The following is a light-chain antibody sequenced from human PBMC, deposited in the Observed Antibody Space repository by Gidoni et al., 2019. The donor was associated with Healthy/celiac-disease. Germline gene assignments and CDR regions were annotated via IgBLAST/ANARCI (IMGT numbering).Light chain of an antibody. V-gene: IGKV3D-7*01. CDR1: QSVSSSY. Sequence: PGERVTLTCRASQSVSSSYLTWYQQKPGQAPRLLIYGASTRATSIPARFSGSGSGTDFTLTISSLQPEDFAVYYCQQDYNLPWTFGQGTKVEIK. CDR2: GAS. CDR3: QQDYNLPWT. J-gene: IGKJ1*01.